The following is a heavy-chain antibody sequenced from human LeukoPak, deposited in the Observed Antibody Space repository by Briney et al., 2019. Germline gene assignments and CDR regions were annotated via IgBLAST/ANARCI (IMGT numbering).Heavy chain of an antibody. V-gene: IGHV5-51*01. CDR3: ARIPQTMVRGVIMPYFDY. J-gene: IGHJ4*02. Sequence: GESLKISCKGSGYSFTGYWIGWVRQMPGKGLEWMGIIYPGDSDTRYSPSFQGQVTISADKSVSTAYLQWSSLKASDTAMYYCARIPQTMVRGVIMPYFDYWGQGTLVTVSS. CDR1: GYSFTGYW. D-gene: IGHD3-10*01. CDR2: IYPGDSDT.